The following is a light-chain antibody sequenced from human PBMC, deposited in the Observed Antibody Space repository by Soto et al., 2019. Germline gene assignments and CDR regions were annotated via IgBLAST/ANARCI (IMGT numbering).Light chain of an antibody. V-gene: IGKV4-1*01. CDR2: WAS. Sequence: DIVMTQSPDSLAVSLGERATINCKSSQSVLYSSNNKNYFAWYQQKPGQPPKLLIYWASTRESGVPDRFSGSGAGTNFTLTLSRPLAGDLAVYYCQQYYSTPYTFGQGTKLEIK. CDR3: QQYYSTPYT. J-gene: IGKJ2*01. CDR1: QSVLYSSNNKNY.